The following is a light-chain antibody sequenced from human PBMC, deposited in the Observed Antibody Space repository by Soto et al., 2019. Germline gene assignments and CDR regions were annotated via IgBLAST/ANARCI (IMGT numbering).Light chain of an antibody. CDR1: QSISSW. Sequence: QSPSTLSASVGDRVTITCRASQSISSWLAWYQQKPGKAPKLLIYDASSLESGVPSRFSGSGSGTEFTLTISSLQPDDFATCYCQQYNSYSPMYTFGQGTKLEIK. V-gene: IGKV1-5*01. CDR3: QQYNSYSPMYT. CDR2: DAS. J-gene: IGKJ2*01.